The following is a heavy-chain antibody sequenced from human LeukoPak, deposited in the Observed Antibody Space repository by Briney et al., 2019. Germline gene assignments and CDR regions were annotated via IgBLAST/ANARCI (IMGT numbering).Heavy chain of an antibody. Sequence: GRSLRLSCAVSGFTFSSYGMHWVRQAPGKGVEGGAVISYDGSNKYYADSVKGRFTISRDNSKNTLYLQMNSLRAEDTAVYYCAKAPYGGNPYSWFDPWGQGTLVTVSS. CDR3: AKAPYGGNPYSWFDP. CDR1: GFTFSSYG. D-gene: IGHD4-23*01. CDR2: ISYDGSNK. J-gene: IGHJ5*02. V-gene: IGHV3-30*18.